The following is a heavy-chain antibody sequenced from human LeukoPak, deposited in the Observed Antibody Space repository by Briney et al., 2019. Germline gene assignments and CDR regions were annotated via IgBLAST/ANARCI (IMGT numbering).Heavy chain of an antibody. D-gene: IGHD3-22*01. V-gene: IGHV4-34*01. CDR2: INHSGST. CDR1: GGSFSGYY. J-gene: IGHJ5*02. CDR3: ARLYYDSSRYPNWFDP. Sequence: SETLSLTCAVYGGSFSGYYWSWIRQPPGKGLEWIGEINHSGSTNSNPSLKSRVTMSVDTSKNQFSLKLSSVTAADTAVYYCARLYYDSSRYPNWFDPWGQGTLVTVSS.